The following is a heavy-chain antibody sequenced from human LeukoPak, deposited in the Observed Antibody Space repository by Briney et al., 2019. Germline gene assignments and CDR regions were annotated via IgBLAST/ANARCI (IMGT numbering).Heavy chain of an antibody. CDR3: AEFRRCYGRYV. CDR2: IKSDGSEK. CDR1: GFTFSSYW. J-gene: IGHJ6*02. D-gene: IGHD2-21*01. Sequence: GGSLRLSCAASGFTFSSYWMSWVRQAPGKGLEWVANIKSDGSEKNYVHSVKGRSTISRDNAKNSLYLQMNSLRAEDTAVFYCAEFRRCYGRYVCGQGNTGTVSS. V-gene: IGHV3-7*01.